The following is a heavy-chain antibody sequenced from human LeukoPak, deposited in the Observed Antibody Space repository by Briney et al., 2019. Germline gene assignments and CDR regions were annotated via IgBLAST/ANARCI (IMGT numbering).Heavy chain of an antibody. J-gene: IGHJ4*02. Sequence: PGGSLRLSCAASGFIFRSYWMSWVRQAPGKGLEWVSAISGSGGSTYYADSVKGRFTISRDNSKNTLYLQMNSLRAEDTAVYYCAKVAGYSYGYGFDYWGQGTLVTVSS. CDR3: AKVAGYSYGYGFDY. V-gene: IGHV3-23*01. CDR1: GFIFRSYW. CDR2: ISGSGGST. D-gene: IGHD5-18*01.